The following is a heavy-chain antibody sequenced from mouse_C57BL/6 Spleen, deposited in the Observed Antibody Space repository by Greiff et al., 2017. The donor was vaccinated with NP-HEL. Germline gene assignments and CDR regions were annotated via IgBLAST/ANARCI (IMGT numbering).Heavy chain of an antibody. CDR1: GNAFSSYW. Sequence: QVQLQQSGAELVKPGASVKISCKASGNAFSSYWMNWVKQRPGKGLEWIGQIYPGDGDTNYNGKFKGKATLTAAKSSIASYMQLSSLTSEDSAVYFCARGGSIYDSYLYFDVWGTGTTVTVSS. CDR2: IYPGDGDT. D-gene: IGHD2-3*01. J-gene: IGHJ1*03. V-gene: IGHV1-80*01. CDR3: ARGGSIYDSYLYFDV.